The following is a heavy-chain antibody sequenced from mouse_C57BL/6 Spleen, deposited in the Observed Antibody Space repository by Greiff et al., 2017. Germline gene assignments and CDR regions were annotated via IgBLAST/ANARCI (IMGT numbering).Heavy chain of an antibody. D-gene: IGHD1-1*01. Sequence: QVQLKESGPELVKPGASVKISCKASGYSFTSYYIHWVKQRPGQGLEWIGWIYPGSGNTKYNEKFKGKATLTADTSSSTAYMQLSSLTSEDSAVYYCAREGTTVVAEDYWGQGTTLTVSS. V-gene: IGHV1-66*01. CDR1: GYSFTSYY. J-gene: IGHJ2*01. CDR3: AREGTTVVAEDY. CDR2: IYPGSGNT.